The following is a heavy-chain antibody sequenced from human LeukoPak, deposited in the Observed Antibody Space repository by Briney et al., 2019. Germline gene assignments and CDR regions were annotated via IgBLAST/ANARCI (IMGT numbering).Heavy chain of an antibody. CDR2: IYSGGTT. J-gene: IGHJ4*02. CDR1: GFTVSGNY. Sequence: GGSLRLSCAVSGFTVSGNYMSWVRQAPGKGLEWVSLIYSGGTTYYADSVKGRFTISRDNSNNILFLQMDSLRAEDTAMYYCAKPNYYDTTDDKPYTPHFDYWGQGALVTVSS. V-gene: IGHV3-53*01. D-gene: IGHD3-22*01. CDR3: AKPNYYDTTDDKPYTPHFDY.